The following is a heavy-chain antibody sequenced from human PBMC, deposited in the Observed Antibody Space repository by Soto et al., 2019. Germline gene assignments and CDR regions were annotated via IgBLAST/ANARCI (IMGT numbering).Heavy chain of an antibody. D-gene: IGHD5-18*01. CDR3: AKASGYTYGYPLDD. Sequence: GGSLRLSCAVSGFTFSTYAMSWVRQAPGKGLEWVSCISGSDGNTYYADSVKGRFTISRDYSKNTLYLQMSSLRAEDTALYYCAKASGYTYGYPLDDWGRGTLVTVSS. J-gene: IGHJ4*02. V-gene: IGHV3-23*01. CDR1: GFTFSTYA. CDR2: ISGSDGNT.